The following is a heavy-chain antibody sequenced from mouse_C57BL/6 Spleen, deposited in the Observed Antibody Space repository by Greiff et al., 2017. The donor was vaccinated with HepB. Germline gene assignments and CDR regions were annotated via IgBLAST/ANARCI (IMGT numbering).Heavy chain of an antibody. J-gene: IGHJ3*01. CDR2: IYPRDGST. V-gene: IGHV1-85*01. Sequence: VQLQQSGPELVKPGASVKLSCKASGYTFTSYDINWVKQRPGQGLEWIGWIYPRDGSTKYNEKFKGKATLTVDTSSSTAYMELHSLTSEDSAVYFGARYSYDGSCAYWGQGTLVTVSA. D-gene: IGHD2-3*01. CDR1: GYTFTSYD. CDR3: ARYSYDGSCAY.